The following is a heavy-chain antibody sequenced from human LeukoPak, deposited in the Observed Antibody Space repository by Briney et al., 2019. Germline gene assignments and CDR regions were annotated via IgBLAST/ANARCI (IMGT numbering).Heavy chain of an antibody. V-gene: IGHV4-59*01. CDR1: GGSISSYY. J-gene: IGHJ3*02. Sequence: SETLSLSCSVSGGSISSYYWSWIRQPPGKGLEWIGYLYYSGSTNSNPSLKSRVTMSVDTSKNQFSLKLRSVTAADTAVYYCARGGSGISNAFDIWGQGTMVTVSS. CDR2: LYYSGST. D-gene: IGHD3-10*01. CDR3: ARGGSGISNAFDI.